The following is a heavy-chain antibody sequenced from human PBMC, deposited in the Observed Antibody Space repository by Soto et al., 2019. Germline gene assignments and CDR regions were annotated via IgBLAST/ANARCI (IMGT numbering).Heavy chain of an antibody. Sequence: ASVKVSCKASGYTFNSYGISWVRQAPGQGLEWMGWISAYNGNTNYAQKLQGRVTMTTDTSTSTAYMELRSLRSDDTAVYYCARVKGSGWLNWFDPWGQGTPVTASS. CDR1: GYTFNSYG. D-gene: IGHD6-19*01. V-gene: IGHV1-18*01. J-gene: IGHJ5*02. CDR2: ISAYNGNT. CDR3: ARVKGSGWLNWFDP.